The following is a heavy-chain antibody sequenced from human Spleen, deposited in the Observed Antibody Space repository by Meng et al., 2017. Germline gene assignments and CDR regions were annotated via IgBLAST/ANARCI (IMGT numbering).Heavy chain of an antibody. CDR3: ARDERWWGATYYFDY. J-gene: IGHJ4*01. Sequence: GESLKISCTASGFTFSSYALHWVRQAPGKGLEWVAVTSYDGRNTYYADSVKGRFTISRDNSKNTLYLQMNSLRAEDTAVYYCARDERWWGATYYFDYWGHGTLVTGAS. CDR1: GFTFSSYA. CDR2: TSYDGRNT. V-gene: IGHV3-30*01. D-gene: IGHD2-15*01.